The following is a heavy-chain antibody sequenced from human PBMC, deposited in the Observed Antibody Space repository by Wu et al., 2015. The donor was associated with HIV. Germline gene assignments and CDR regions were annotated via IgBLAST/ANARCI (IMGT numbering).Heavy chain of an antibody. J-gene: IGHJ4*02. V-gene: IGHV1-69*13. CDR2: IIPRFGTV. CDR1: GDSFNNNA. Sequence: QVQLVQSGAEVKKPGSSVKVSCKTSGDSFNNNAISWVRLAPGQGLEWMGRIIPRFGTVDYAQKFQGRVTLAADESTSTVYMELSSLRSDDTAMYYCARARKYRPRGPYYFDSWGQGTLVTVSS. CDR3: ARARKYRPRGPYYFDS. D-gene: IGHD3-10*01.